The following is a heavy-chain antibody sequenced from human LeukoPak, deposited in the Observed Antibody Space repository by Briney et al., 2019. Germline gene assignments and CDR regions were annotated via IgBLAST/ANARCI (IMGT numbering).Heavy chain of an antibody. CDR3: ARHYEWELPRHGAFDI. Sequence: PSETLSLTCTVSGGSISSSSYYWGWIRQPPGKGLEWIGSIYYSGSTYYNPSLKSRVTISVDTSKNQFSLKLSSVTAADTAVYYCARHYEWELPRHGAFDIWGQGTMVTVSS. CDR1: GGSISSSSYY. D-gene: IGHD1-26*01. V-gene: IGHV4-39*01. J-gene: IGHJ3*02. CDR2: IYYSGST.